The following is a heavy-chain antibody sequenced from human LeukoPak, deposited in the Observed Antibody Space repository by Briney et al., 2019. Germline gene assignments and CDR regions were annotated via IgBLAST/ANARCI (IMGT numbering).Heavy chain of an antibody. V-gene: IGHV5-51*01. CDR1: GYSFTSYW. J-gene: IGHJ1*01. CDR3: ARAGSSTSRRPLEYFQH. CDR2: IYPGDSDT. D-gene: IGHD2-2*01. Sequence: GASLKISCKGSGYSFTSYWIAWGRQMPGKGLEWMGIIYPGDSDTRYSPSLQGQVTISADKSISTAYLQWSSLKASDTAMYYCARAGSSTSRRPLEYFQHWGQGTLVTVSS.